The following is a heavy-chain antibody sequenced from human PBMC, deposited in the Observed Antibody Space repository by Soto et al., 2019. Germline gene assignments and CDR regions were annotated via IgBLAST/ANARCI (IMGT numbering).Heavy chain of an antibody. J-gene: IGHJ4*02. CDR2: IYYRGTT. V-gene: IGHV4-39*01. Sequence: PSETLSLTCTVSGGSVSSSSNYWAWIRQPPGKGLEWIGSIYYRGTTYYNPSLKSRVTISVDTSKNQFSLKLNSVSAADTAVYFCARPGGDFVLPSDYWGPGTLVTVSS. CDR1: GGSVSSSSNY. CDR3: ARPGGDFVLPSDY. D-gene: IGHD2-21*01.